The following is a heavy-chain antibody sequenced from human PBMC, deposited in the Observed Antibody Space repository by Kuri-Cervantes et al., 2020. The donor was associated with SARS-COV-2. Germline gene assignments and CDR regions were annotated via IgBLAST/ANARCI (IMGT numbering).Heavy chain of an antibody. CDR1: GFTVSSNY. J-gene: IGHJ4*02. CDR2: IYSGGST. D-gene: IGHD3-10*01. V-gene: IGHV3-66*02. CDR3: ARGNDITMVRGVISPYYFDY. Sequence: ETLSLTCAASGFTVSSNYMSWVRQAPGKGLEWVSVIYSGGSTYYADSVKGRSTISRDNSKNTLYLQMNSLRAEDTAVYYCARGNDITMVRGVISPYYFDYWGQGTLVTVSS.